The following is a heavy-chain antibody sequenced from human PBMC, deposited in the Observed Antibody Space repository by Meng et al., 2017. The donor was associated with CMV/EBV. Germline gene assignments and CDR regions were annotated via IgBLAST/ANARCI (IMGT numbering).Heavy chain of an antibody. D-gene: IGHD3-22*01. Sequence: GESLKISCTGSGYTFTSYWLGWVRPIPGKGLEWMGIIYPGDSDTRYSPSFQGQVTISADKSISTAYLQWSSLKASDTAMYYCARRDGIVTTVYFDYWGQGTLVTVSS. CDR2: IYPGDSDT. V-gene: IGHV5-51*01. CDR1: GYTFTSYW. J-gene: IGHJ4*02. CDR3: ARRDGIVTTVYFDY.